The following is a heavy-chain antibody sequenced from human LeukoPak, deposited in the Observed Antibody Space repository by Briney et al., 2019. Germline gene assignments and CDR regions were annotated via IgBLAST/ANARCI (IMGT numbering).Heavy chain of an antibody. Sequence: SETLSLTRTVSLGSISSGGYYWSCIRRHPGKALEWIGYIYYRGNKYYNPSLKSRVTISVDKPKNQFSLNLSSVTAADQAVYYCARLSSRWYFSPDYWGEGTLVSVCS. V-gene: IGHV4-31*03. CDR3: ARLSSRWYFSPDY. CDR1: LGSISSGGYY. D-gene: IGHD6-19*01. J-gene: IGHJ4*02. CDR2: IYYRGNK.